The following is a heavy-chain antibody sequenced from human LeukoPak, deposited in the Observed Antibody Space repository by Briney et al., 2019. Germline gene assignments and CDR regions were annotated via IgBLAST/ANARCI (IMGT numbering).Heavy chain of an antibody. D-gene: IGHD6-13*01. CDR2: IIPILGIA. V-gene: IGHV1-69*04. J-gene: IGHJ4*02. CDR1: GGTFSSYA. CDR3: ARFGDSSPFDY. Sequence: ASVKVSCKASGGTFSSYAISWVRQAPGQGLEWMGRIIPILGIANYAQKFQGKVTITADESTSTAYMELSSLRSEDTAVYYCARFGDSSPFDYWGQGTLVTVSS.